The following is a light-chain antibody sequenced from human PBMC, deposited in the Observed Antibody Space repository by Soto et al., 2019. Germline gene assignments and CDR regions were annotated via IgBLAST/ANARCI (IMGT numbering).Light chain of an antibody. J-gene: IGLJ2*01. CDR2: EGS. CDR1: SSDVGSYNL. V-gene: IGLV2-23*01. CDR3: RSYSGSSTLV. Sequence: QSALTQPASVYGSPGQSITIACTGTSSDVGSYNLVSWYQQHPGKAPKLMIYEGSKRPSGVSNRFSGSKSGNTASLTISGLQAEDEADDYCRSYSGSSTLVVGGGTKLTVL.